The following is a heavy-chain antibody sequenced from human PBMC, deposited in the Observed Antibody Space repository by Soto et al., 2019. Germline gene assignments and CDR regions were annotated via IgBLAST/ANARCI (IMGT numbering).Heavy chain of an antibody. Sequence: QVQLHESGPELVEPSQTLSLTCTVSGDSISSSGHYWSWIRQFPGMGLEWIGYIYYNGGTYFNPSLRGRLRISLDTSENQFSLRLSSVTAADTAMYYCASLPHHNYVYGYFDYWGQGALITVSS. J-gene: IGHJ4*02. D-gene: IGHD3-10*02. V-gene: IGHV4-31*03. CDR3: ASLPHHNYVYGYFDY. CDR1: GDSISSSGHY. CDR2: IYYNGGT.